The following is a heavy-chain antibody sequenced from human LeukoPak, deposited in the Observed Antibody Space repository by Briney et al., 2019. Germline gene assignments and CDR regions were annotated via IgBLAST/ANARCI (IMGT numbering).Heavy chain of an antibody. V-gene: IGHV3-21*01. J-gene: IGHJ4*02. D-gene: IGHD3-22*01. Sequence: PGGSLRLSCAASGFTFSSYSMNWVRQAPGKGLEWVSSISSSSSSYIYYADSVKGRFTISRDNAKNSLYLQMNSLRAEDTAVYYCARDYDSSGYPPYFDYWGQGTLVTVSS. CDR1: GFTFSSYS. CDR3: ARDYDSSGYPPYFDY. CDR2: ISSSSSSYI.